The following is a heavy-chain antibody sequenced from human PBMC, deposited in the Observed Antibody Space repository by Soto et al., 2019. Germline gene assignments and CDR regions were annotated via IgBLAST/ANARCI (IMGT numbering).Heavy chain of an antibody. V-gene: IGHV1-18*04. D-gene: IGHD3-9*01. CDR3: ARDREYYDILTGLRTYNWFDP. CDR1: GYTFTNYG. J-gene: IGHJ5*02. Sequence: GASVKVSCKASGYTFTNYGITWVRQAPGQGLEWMGRISPYNGNTNYAQKFQGRLTMTTDTSTTTAYMELRSLRSDDTAVYYCARDREYYDILTGLRTYNWFDPWGQGTLVTVSS. CDR2: ISPYNGNT.